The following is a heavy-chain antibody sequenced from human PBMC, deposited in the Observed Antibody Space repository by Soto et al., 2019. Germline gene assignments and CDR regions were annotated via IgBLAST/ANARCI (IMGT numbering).Heavy chain of an antibody. V-gene: IGHV3-74*01. CDR2: INNDGSST. J-gene: IGHJ6*02. D-gene: IGHD6-25*01. CDR1: GFTFSNYW. Sequence: EVQLVESGGGLVQPGGSLRLSCAASGFTFSNYWMHWVRQAPGKGLVWVSRINNDGSSTGYADSMKGRFTISRDNAKNTLYLQMNSLRAEDTAGYYCARSAADYGMDVWGQGTTVTVSS. CDR3: ARSAADYGMDV.